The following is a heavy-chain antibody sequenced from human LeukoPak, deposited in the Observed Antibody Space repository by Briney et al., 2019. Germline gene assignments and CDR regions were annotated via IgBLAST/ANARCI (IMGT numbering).Heavy chain of an antibody. V-gene: IGHV3-48*04. J-gene: IGHJ6*03. Sequence: GGSLRLSCAASGFTFSSYSMNWVRQAPGKGLEWVSYISSSSSTIYYADSVKGRFTISRDNAKNSLYLQMNSLRAEDTAVYYCARVFTAMADYYYYYMDVWGKGTTVTVSS. D-gene: IGHD5-18*01. CDR3: ARVFTAMADYYYYYMDV. CDR1: GFTFSSYS. CDR2: ISSSSSTI.